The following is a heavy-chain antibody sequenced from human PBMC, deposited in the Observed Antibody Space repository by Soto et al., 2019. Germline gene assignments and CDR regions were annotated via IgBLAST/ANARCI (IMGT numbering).Heavy chain of an antibody. CDR1: GFTFSSYA. CDR2: ISGSGGST. J-gene: IGHJ6*03. D-gene: IGHD3-3*01. CDR3: XXXXXXXXGVVIIPYYYYMDV. Sequence: EVQLLESGGGLVQPGGSLRLSCAASGFTFSSYAMSWVRQAPGKGLEWVSAISGSGGSTYYADSVKGRFTISRDNSKNXXXXXXXXXXXXXXXXXXXXXXXXXXXGVVIIPYYYYMDVWGKGTTVTVSS. V-gene: IGHV3-23*01.